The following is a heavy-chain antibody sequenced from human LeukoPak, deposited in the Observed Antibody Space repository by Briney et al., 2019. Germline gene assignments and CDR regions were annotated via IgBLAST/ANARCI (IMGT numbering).Heavy chain of an antibody. V-gene: IGHV4-59*01. D-gene: IGHD3-16*02. J-gene: IGHJ4*02. CDR2: VYYSRIT. Sequence: PSETLSLTCTASGGSISSYYWSWIRPPPRKGLDWIGYVYYSRITNYNPSLKSRVTISVDTANNQFSLMLSSVTAADTAVYYCARGPLDWGSYRSFDYWGQGTLVTVSS. CDR3: ARGPLDWGSYRSFDY. CDR1: GGSISSYY.